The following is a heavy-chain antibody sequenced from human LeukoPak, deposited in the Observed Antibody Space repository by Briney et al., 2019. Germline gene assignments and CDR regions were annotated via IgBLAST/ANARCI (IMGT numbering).Heavy chain of an antibody. D-gene: IGHD5-18*01. J-gene: IGHJ4*02. V-gene: IGHV5-51*01. Sequence: GESLKISCKGSGYSFINYWIGWVRQMPGKGLEWMGIIDPGDSDTRYSPSFQGQVTISADKSIRNAYLQWSSLKASDTAMYYCARGSSGYTYGFDYWGQGTLVTVSS. CDR3: ARGSSGYTYGFDY. CDR2: IDPGDSDT. CDR1: GYSFINYW.